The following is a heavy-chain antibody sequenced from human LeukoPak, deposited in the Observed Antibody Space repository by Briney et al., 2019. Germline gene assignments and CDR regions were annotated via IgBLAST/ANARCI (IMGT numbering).Heavy chain of an antibody. J-gene: IGHJ4*02. CDR1: GFSFTNYA. V-gene: IGHV3-23*01. Sequence: GGSLRLSCAASGFSFTNYAMSWVRQAPERGLEWVSTISSRGDSTYDADSVKGRFTISRDNSKSSLYLQMDSLRAEDTAVYYCAKGPRPDPTVAHTIENWGQGTLVTVSS. CDR3: AKGPRPDPTVAHTIEN. CDR2: ISSRGDST. D-gene: IGHD3-3*01.